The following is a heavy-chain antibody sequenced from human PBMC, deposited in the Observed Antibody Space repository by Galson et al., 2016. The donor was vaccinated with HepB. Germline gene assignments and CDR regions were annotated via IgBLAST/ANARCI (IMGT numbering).Heavy chain of an antibody. J-gene: IGHJ4*02. CDR2: ISNSGVTT. D-gene: IGHD4-17*01. Sequence: SLRLSCAASGFSFSDYPMSWIRQAPGKGLEWVASISNSGVTTYYADSVRGRFPISRHNFKNTLYLQMDGLRVEDTALYYCAKGAINGDYPVGFDFWGPGTLVTVSS. V-gene: IGHV3-23*01. CDR3: AKGAINGDYPVGFDF. CDR1: GFSFSDYP.